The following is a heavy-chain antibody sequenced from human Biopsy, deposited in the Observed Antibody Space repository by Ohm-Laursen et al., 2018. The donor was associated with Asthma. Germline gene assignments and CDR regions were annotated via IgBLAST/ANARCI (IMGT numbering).Heavy chain of an antibody. D-gene: IGHD1-26*01. V-gene: IGHV3-23*01. CDR3: AKDKRYSGSYFDY. J-gene: IGHJ4*01. CDR2: ISGSGGST. Sequence: SLRLSCAAFGFTFSSYAMSWVRQAPGKGLEWVSAISGSGGSTYCADSVKGRFTISRDNSKNTLYLQMNSLRAEDTAVYYCAKDKRYSGSYFDYWGQGTLVTVSS. CDR1: GFTFSSYA.